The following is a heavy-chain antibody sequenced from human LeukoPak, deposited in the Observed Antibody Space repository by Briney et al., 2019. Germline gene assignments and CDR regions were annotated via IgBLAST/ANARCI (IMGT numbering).Heavy chain of an antibody. J-gene: IGHJ4*02. D-gene: IGHD5-18*01. CDR3: ARDGTAMVTGYYYFDY. CDR2: INLSGGST. V-gene: IGHV1-46*01. CDR1: GYTFTSYY. Sequence: GAAVKVSCKASGYTFTSYYMHWVRQAPGQGLEWMGIINLSGGSTSYAQKFQGRVTMTRDTSTSTVYMELSSLRSEDTAVYYCARDGTAMVTGYYYFDYWGQGTLVTVSS.